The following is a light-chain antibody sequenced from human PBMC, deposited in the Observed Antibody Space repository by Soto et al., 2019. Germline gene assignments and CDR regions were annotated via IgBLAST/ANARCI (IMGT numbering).Light chain of an antibody. CDR2: AAS. CDR1: QAIRDD. J-gene: IGKJ1*01. CDR3: LQYHSSWT. Sequence: AIQMTQSPSSLSASVGDRVSITCRASQAIRDDLGWYQKKPGKAPKLLIFAASRVERGLPSRFSGSGSGTDFTLTISSLQPEYFATYYCLQYHSSWTFGQGTKVE. V-gene: IGKV1-6*01.